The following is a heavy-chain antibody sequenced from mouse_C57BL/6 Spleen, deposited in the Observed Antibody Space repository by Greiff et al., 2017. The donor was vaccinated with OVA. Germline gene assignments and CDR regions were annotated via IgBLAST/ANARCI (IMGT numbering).Heavy chain of an antibody. V-gene: IGHV8-12*01. J-gene: IGHJ2*01. Sequence: QVTLKESGPGILQSSQTLSLTCSSSGFSLSTSGMGVSWIRQPSGKGLEWLAHTYWDDDKRYNPSLKRRPPISKDTSSTQVCLKITSVDASETATCYCARSVYDYGPDYWGQGTTLTVSS. CDR3: ARSVYDYGPDY. CDR2: TYWDDDK. D-gene: IGHD2-4*01. CDR1: GFSLSTSGMG.